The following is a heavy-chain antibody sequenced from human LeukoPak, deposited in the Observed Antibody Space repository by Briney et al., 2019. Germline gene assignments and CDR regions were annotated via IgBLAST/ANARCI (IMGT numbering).Heavy chain of an antibody. D-gene: IGHD3-22*01. CDR1: GFTFSDYW. J-gene: IGHJ4*02. CDR2: INSDGSIT. V-gene: IGHV3-74*01. CDR3: RYYDNSAQPTAFDS. Sequence: GGSLRLSCAASGFTFSDYWMHWVRQAPGKGLEWVSRINSDGSITKYADFVKGRFIISRDNAKNTLFLQMNSLRAEDTAVYFCRYYDNSAQPTAFDSWGQGTLVSVSS.